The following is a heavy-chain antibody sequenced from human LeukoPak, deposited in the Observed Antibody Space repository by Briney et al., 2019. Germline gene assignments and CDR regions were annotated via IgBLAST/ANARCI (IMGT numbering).Heavy chain of an antibody. CDR2: ISGSGGST. CDR1: GFTFSSYA. Sequence: PGGSLRLSCAASGFTFSSYAMSWVRQAPGKGLEWVSAISGSGGSTYYADSVKGRFTISRDNSKNTLYLQMNSLRAEDTAVYYCAQDLRKYSSSWYNDYWGQGTLDTFSS. CDR3: AQDLRKYSSSWYNDY. D-gene: IGHD6-13*01. V-gene: IGHV3-23*01. J-gene: IGHJ4*02.